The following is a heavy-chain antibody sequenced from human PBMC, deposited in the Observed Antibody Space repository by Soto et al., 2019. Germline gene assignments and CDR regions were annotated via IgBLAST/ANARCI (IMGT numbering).Heavy chain of an antibody. CDR3: ARDTVTTGGLRITDY. J-gene: IGHJ4*02. CDR2: IYSGGST. V-gene: IGHV3-53*01. Sequence: PGGSLRLSCAASGFTVSSNYMSWVRQAPGKGLEWVSVIYSGGSTYYADSVKGRFTISRDNSKNTLYLQMNSLRAEDTAVYYCARDTVTTGGLRITDYWGQGTLVTVSS. CDR1: GFTVSSNY. D-gene: IGHD4-17*01.